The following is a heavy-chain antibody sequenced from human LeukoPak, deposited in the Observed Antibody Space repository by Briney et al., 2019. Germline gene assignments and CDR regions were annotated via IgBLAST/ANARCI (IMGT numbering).Heavy chain of an antibody. D-gene: IGHD6-19*01. CDR2: IYISGTT. Sequence: SETLSLTCTVSGGSISSYYWSWIRQPAGKGLEWIGRIYISGTTNYNPSLKSRVTMSVDTSKNQFSLNLSSVTAADTAVYYCARDWSSGWSGDAFDIWGQGTMVTVSS. CDR1: GGSISSYY. J-gene: IGHJ3*02. V-gene: IGHV4-4*07. CDR3: ARDWSSGWSGDAFDI.